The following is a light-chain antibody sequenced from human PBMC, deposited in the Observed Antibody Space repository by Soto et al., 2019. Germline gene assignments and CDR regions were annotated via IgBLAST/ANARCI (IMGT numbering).Light chain of an antibody. V-gene: IGKV1-5*03. CDR3: QHYSSFSRT. J-gene: IGKJ1*01. CDR1: QSISSG. CDR2: MAS. Sequence: DIQMTQSPSTLSASVGDRVTITCRASQSISSGLAWYQQKPGKAPKLLIYMASSLESGVPSRFSGSGPGTEFTLTISSLQPDDFVTYYCQHYSSFSRTFGQGTKVEIK.